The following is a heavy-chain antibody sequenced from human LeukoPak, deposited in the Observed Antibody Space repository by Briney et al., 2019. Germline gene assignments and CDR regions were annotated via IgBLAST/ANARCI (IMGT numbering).Heavy chain of an antibody. D-gene: IGHD3-22*01. J-gene: IGHJ4*02. V-gene: IGHV3-30-3*01. CDR2: ISYDGSNK. CDR1: GFTFNSYA. Sequence: PGRSLRLSCAASGFTFNSYAMHSVRQAPGKELEWVALISYDGSNKYYADSVKGRFTISRDNSKNTLYLQMNSLRAEDTAVYYCARRGAYYDSSGYYDWGQGTLVTVSS. CDR3: ARRGAYYDSSGYYD.